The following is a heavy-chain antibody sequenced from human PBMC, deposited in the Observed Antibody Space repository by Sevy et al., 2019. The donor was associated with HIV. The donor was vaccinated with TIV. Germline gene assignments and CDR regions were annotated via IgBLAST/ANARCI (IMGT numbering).Heavy chain of an antibody. CDR2: IIPILGTV. CDR1: GGTFSSYG. V-gene: IGHV1-69*13. D-gene: IGHD6-19*01. Sequence: ASVKVSCKASGGTFSSYGISWVRQAPGQGLEWMGGIIPILGTVNYAQKFQGRVTITADESTKTAYMELSSLRSEETAVYYCARGGGNGWYYFDYWGQQTVVTVSS. J-gene: IGHJ4*02. CDR3: ARGGGNGWYYFDY.